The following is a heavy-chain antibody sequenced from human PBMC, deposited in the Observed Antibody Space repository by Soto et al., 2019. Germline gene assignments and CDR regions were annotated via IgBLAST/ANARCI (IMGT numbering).Heavy chain of an antibody. V-gene: IGHV4-4*02. CDR3: ARTCGGDCYNAFDI. Sequence: KPSETLSLTCAVSGGSISSSNWWSWVRQPPGKGLEWIGEIYHSGSTNYNPSLKSRVTISVDKSKNQFSLKLSSVTAADTAVYYCARTCGGDCYNAFDIWGQGTMVTVSS. CDR2: IYHSGST. J-gene: IGHJ3*02. CDR1: GGSISSSNW. D-gene: IGHD2-21*02.